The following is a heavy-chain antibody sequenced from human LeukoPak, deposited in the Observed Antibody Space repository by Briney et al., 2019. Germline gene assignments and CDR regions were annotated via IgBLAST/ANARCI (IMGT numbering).Heavy chain of an antibody. D-gene: IGHD2-8*02. CDR1: GFTFSSYG. V-gene: IGHV3-7*01. J-gene: IGHJ5*02. CDR3: ARGYCTATNCHANWFDP. CDR2: IKHDGSAK. Sequence: GGSLRLSCAASGFTFSSYGMSWVRQAPGKGLEWVANIKHDGSAKYYVDSVKGRFTISRDNAKNSLYLQMNSLRAEDTALYYCARGYCTATNCHANWFDPWGQGTLVTVSS.